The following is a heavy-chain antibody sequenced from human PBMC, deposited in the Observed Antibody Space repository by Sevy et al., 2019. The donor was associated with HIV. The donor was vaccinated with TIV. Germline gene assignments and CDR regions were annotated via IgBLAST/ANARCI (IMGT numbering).Heavy chain of an antibody. D-gene: IGHD3-3*01. J-gene: IGHJ4*02. V-gene: IGHV3-23*01. Sequence: GGSLRLSCAASGFTFSSYAMSWVRQAPGKGLEWVSAISGSGGSTYYADSVKGRFTISRDNSKNTLYLQMNSLRAEDTAVYYCAKGGSLLRFLEWHGRGFHYWGQGTLVTVSS. CDR1: GFTFSSYA. CDR3: AKGGSLLRFLEWHGRGFHY. CDR2: ISGSGGST.